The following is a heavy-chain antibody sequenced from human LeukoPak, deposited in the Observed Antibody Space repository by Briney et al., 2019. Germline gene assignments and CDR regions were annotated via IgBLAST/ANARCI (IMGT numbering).Heavy chain of an antibody. Sequence: GGSLRLSCAASGFSFSTYGMHWVRQAPGKGLEWVAVISHDGKVKYYADSAKGRFTVSRDNSKNTLYLQMNSLRAEDTAVYYCAKEDLTYRSGWYWACWGLGTLVTVSS. CDR3: AKEDLTYRSGWYWAC. CDR2: ISHDGKVK. V-gene: IGHV3-30*18. CDR1: GFSFSTYG. D-gene: IGHD6-19*01. J-gene: IGHJ4*02.